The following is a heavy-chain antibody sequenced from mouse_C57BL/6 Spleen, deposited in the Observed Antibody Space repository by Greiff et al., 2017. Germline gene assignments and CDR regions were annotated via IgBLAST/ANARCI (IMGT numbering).Heavy chain of an antibody. CDR1: GFTFSSYG. J-gene: IGHJ2*01. V-gene: IGHV5-6*01. D-gene: IGHD1-1*01. Sequence: EVQLVESGGDLVKPGGSLKLSCAASGFTFSSYGMSWVRQTPDKRLEWVATISSGGSYTDYPDSVKGRFTISRDNANNTLYLQMSSLKSEDIAMYYCARVTTLYFDYWGQGTTLTVSS. CDR2: ISSGGSYT. CDR3: ARVTTLYFDY.